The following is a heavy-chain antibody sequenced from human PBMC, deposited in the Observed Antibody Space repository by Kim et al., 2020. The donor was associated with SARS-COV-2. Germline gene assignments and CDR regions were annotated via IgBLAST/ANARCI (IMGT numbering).Heavy chain of an antibody. Sequence: DAVKGRFTSSRDTYSNTLSLQMDSRRTEDTAVYYCARDGEGSGTYLDHWGQGTLVTVSS. J-gene: IGHJ4*02. D-gene: IGHD3-10*01. CDR3: ARDGEGSGTYLDH. V-gene: IGHV3-30*07.